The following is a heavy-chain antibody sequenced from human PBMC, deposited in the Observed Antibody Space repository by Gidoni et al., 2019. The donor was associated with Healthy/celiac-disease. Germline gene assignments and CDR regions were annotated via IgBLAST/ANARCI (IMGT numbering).Heavy chain of an antibody. CDR1: GGTFSSYA. D-gene: IGHD6-13*01. CDR2: IILIFGTA. J-gene: IGHJ6*03. CDR3: ARDPYHSSSWQGDYYYMDA. V-gene: IGHV1-69*01. Sequence: QVQLVQSGAAVKKPGSSVKVSCKASGGTFSSYAISWVRQAPGQGLEWMGGIILIFGTANYAQKFQGRVTITADESTSTAYMELSSLRSEDTAVYYCARDPYHSSSWQGDYYYMDAWGKGTTVTVSS.